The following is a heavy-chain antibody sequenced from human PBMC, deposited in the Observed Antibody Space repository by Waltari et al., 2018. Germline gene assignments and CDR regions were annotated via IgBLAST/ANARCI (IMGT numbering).Heavy chain of an antibody. V-gene: IGHV3-30*03. CDR2: ITYDGDEK. J-gene: IGHJ4*02. CDR1: GFALSSSF. D-gene: IGHD1-26*01. Sequence: QVQVVESGGRVIQPGRALRLSCAASGFALSSSFMHWVRQAPGKGLEWVAVITYDGDEKYYADSVKGRFTISRDNSKNTVLLQMDRLTTEDTATYYCARGAGATERYYFDFWGQGTLVTVSS. CDR3: ARGAGATERYYFDF.